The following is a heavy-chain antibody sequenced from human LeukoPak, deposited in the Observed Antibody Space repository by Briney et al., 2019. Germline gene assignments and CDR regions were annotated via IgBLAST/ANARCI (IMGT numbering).Heavy chain of an antibody. CDR2: IYYSGST. CDR3: ARSYYYDSSGSRDYFDY. Sequence: KPSETLSLTCTVSGGSISSGDYYWSWIRQHPGKGLEWIGYIYYSGSTYYNPSLKSRVTISVDTSKNQFSLKLSSVTAADTAVYYCARSYYYDSSGSRDYFDYWGQGTLVTVSS. V-gene: IGHV4-31*03. CDR1: GGSISSGDYY. D-gene: IGHD3-22*01. J-gene: IGHJ4*02.